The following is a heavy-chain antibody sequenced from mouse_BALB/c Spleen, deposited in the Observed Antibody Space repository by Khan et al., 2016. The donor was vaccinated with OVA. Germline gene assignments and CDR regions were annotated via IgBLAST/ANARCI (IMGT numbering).Heavy chain of an antibody. CDR2: ISSVAFSI. Sequence: EVELVESGGGLVKPGGSRKLSCAASGFTFIDYGMAWVRQTPGKGPEWIAFISSVAFSIYYEGTVKGRFTISRENAKKHLYLDMSMLGSVDTARYYCTGGGFAYWGQGTLVTVSA. CDR3: TGGGFAY. J-gene: IGHJ3*01. V-gene: IGHV5-15*02. CDR1: GFTFIDYG.